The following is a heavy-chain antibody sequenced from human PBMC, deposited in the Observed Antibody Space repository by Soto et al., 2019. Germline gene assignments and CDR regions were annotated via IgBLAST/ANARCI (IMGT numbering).Heavy chain of an antibody. V-gene: IGHV1-69*13. J-gene: IGHJ4*02. Sequence: SVKVSCKASGGTFSSYAISWVRQAPGQGLEWMGGIIPIFGTANYAQKFQGRVTITADESTSTAYMELSSLRSEDTAVYYCARGQSYSYDFWSSPERSVFDYLGQGNLVTVSS. D-gene: IGHD3-3*01. CDR1: GGTFSSYA. CDR3: ARGQSYSYDFWSSPERSVFDY. CDR2: IIPIFGTA.